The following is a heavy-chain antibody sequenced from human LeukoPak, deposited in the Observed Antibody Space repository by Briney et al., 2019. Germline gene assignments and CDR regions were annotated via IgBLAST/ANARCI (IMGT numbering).Heavy chain of an antibody. D-gene: IGHD4-17*01. CDR3: AREGYGSARDAFDI. Sequence: SETLSLTCTVSGVSISRYYWSWIRQPPGKGLEWIGYIYYSGSTNYNPSLKSRVTISVDTSKNQFSLKLSSVTAADTAVYYCAREGYGSARDAFDIWGQGTMVTVSS. V-gene: IGHV4-59*12. CDR1: GVSISRYY. J-gene: IGHJ3*02. CDR2: IYYSGST.